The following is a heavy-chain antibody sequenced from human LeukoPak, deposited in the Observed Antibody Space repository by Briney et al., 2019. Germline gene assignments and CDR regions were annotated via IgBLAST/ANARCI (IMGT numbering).Heavy chain of an antibody. D-gene: IGHD2-21*02. CDR1: GGSISSYY. CDR3: ARHGGDLFFDY. CDR2: IYYSGST. V-gene: IGHV4-59*08. J-gene: IGHJ4*02. Sequence: SETLSLTCTVSGGSISSYYSSWIRQPPGKGLEWIGYIYYSGSTNYNPSLKSRVTISVDTSKNQFSLKLSSVTAADTAVYYCARHGGDLFFDYWGQGTLVTVSS.